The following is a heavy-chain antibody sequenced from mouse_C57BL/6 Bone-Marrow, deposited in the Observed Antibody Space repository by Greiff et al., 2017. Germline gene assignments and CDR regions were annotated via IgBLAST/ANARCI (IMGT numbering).Heavy chain of an antibody. CDR2: INPGSGGT. J-gene: IGHJ3*01. D-gene: IGHD1-1*02. CDR1: GYAFTNYL. CDR3: PRHKTGGWYAD. V-gene: IGHV1-54*01. Sequence: QVQLQQSGAELVRPGTSVKVSCKASGYAFTNYLIEWVKQRPGQGLEWIGVINPGSGGTNYTEKFKGKATLTADKSSSTAYMQLSSLTSEDSAVYFCPRHKTGGWYADRGKGALVTVSA.